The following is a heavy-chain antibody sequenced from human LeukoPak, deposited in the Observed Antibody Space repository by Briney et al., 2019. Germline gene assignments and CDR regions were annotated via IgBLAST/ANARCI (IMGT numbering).Heavy chain of an antibody. CDR3: VRDDRGVVVFDY. Sequence: GGSLRLSCAASGFTVSSNYMSWVRQAPVKGLEWVSVIYSGGTTFYAGSVKGRFTISRDDSKNTLYLQMSSLRAEDTAVYYCVRDDRGVVVFDYWGQGALVTVSS. J-gene: IGHJ4*02. V-gene: IGHV3-53*01. CDR2: IYSGGTT. CDR1: GFTVSSNY. D-gene: IGHD2-15*01.